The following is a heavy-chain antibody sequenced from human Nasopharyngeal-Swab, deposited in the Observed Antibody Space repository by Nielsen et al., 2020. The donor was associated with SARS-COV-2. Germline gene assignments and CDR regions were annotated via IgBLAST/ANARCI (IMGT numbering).Heavy chain of an antibody. D-gene: IGHD3-10*01. J-gene: IGHJ6*03. V-gene: IGHV3-21*01. CDR3: ARARRGVDYYMDV. CDR2: ISSSSSYI. Sequence: GESLKISCAASGFNFSRYSMNWVRQAPGKGLEWVSSISSSSSYIYYADSVKGRFTISRDNAKNSLYLQMNSLRAEDTAVYYCARARRGVDYYMDVWGKGTTVTVSS. CDR1: GFNFSRYS.